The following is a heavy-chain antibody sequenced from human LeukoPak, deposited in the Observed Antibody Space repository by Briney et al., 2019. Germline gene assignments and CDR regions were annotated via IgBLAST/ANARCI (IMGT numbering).Heavy chain of an antibody. CDR2: IYWDYDK. CDR3: AHRPTVGDYLDY. J-gene: IGHJ4*02. Sequence: SGPTLVKPTQTLTLTCTFSGFSLSTSGVGVGWIRQPPGKALEWLALIYWDYDKRYSPSLKSRLTITKDTSKNQVVLTMTNMDPVDTATYYCAHRPTVGDYLDYWGQGTLVTVSS. V-gene: IGHV2-5*02. D-gene: IGHD4-17*01. CDR1: GFSLSTSGVG.